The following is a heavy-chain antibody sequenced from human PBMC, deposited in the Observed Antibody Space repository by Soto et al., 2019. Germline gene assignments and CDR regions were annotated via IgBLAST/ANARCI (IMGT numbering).Heavy chain of an antibody. J-gene: IGHJ4*02. CDR2: IYWDDDK. CDR1: GFSLSTSGVG. CDR3: AHRRSIAVAGEYFDY. V-gene: IGHV2-5*02. Sequence: ESGPTLVNPTQTLTLTCTFSGFSLSTSGVGVGWIRQPPGKALGWLALIYWDDDKRYSPSLKSRLTITKDTSKNQVVLTMTNMDPVDTATYYCAHRRSIAVAGEYFDYWGQGTLVTVSS. D-gene: IGHD6-19*01.